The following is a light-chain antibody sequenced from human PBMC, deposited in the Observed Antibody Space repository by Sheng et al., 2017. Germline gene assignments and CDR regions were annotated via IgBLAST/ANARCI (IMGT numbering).Light chain of an antibody. J-gene: IGLJ3*02. V-gene: IGLV2-8*01. CDR1: SSDVGGYNF. CDR2: EVN. Sequence: QSALTQPPSASGSPGQSVTISCTGTSSDVGGYNFVSWYQHNPGKAPKLVIFEVNRRPSGVPDRFSGSKSGNTASLTVSGLQPEDEADYFCISYTSHDIGWVFGGGTKLTVL. CDR3: ISYTSHDIGWV.